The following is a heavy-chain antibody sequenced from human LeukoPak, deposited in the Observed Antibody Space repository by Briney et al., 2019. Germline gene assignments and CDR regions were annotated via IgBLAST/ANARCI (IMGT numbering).Heavy chain of an antibody. CDR2: INPNSGGT. V-gene: IGHV1-2*02. CDR1: GYIFTGHY. J-gene: IGHJ6*02. Sequence: ASVMVSCKTSGYIFTGHYMHWVRQAPGQGLEWMGWINPNSGGTNYAQKFQGRVTMTRDTSISTAYMELSRLRSDDTAVYYCARGNSGYYKGYYYYYGMDVWGQGTTVTVSS. D-gene: IGHD3-3*01. CDR3: ARGNSGYYKGYYYYYGMDV.